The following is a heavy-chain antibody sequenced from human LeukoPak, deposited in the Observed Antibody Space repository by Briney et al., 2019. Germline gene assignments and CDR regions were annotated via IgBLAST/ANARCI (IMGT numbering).Heavy chain of an antibody. CDR2: ISAYNSNT. Sequence: ASVKVSCKASGYTFTSYGISWVRQAPGQGLEWMGWISAYNSNTNYTQKFQGRVTMTTDTSTSTAYMELRNLRSDDTAVYYCARDRSNGYSRRVYYFYMDVWGKGTTVTVSS. J-gene: IGHJ6*03. CDR3: ARDRSNGYSRRVYYFYMDV. D-gene: IGHD3-22*01. CDR1: GYTFTSYG. V-gene: IGHV1-18*01.